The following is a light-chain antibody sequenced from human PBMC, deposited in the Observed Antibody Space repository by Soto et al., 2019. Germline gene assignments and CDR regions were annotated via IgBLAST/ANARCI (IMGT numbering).Light chain of an antibody. V-gene: IGKV3-20*01. CDR2: GAS. J-gene: IGKJ4*01. CDR3: HQYDSSPLT. CDR1: QSVRSSF. Sequence: EIVLTQSPGTLSLSPGERATLSCRASQSVRSSFLAWYQQKPGQAPSLFIYGASSRATGIPDRFSVSGSGTDFTLTITTLETEDFAVYYCHQYDSSPLTFGGGTKVEIK.